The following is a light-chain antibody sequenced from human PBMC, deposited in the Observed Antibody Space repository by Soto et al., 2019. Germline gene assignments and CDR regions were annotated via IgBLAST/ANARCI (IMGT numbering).Light chain of an antibody. CDR1: QGISSY. V-gene: IGKV1-9*01. J-gene: IGKJ3*01. CDR2: TAS. CDR3: QQLNSYPRPFT. Sequence: DIPLTQSPSFLSASVGDRITITCRASQGISSYLAWYQQKPGKAPKLLIYTASTLQSGVPSRFSGSGSGTEFTLTISSLQPEDFATYYCQQLNSYPRPFTFGPGTKVDIK.